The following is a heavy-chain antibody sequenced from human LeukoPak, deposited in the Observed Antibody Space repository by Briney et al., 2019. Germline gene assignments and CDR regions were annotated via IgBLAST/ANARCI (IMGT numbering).Heavy chain of an antibody. CDR2: ISWNSGSI. V-gene: IGHV3-9*03. Sequence: PGRSLRLSCAASGFTFDDYAMHWVRQAPGKGLEWVSGISWNSGSIGYADSVKGRFTISRDNAKNSLYLQMNSLRAEDMALYYCATDAGYYDSSGYYYFDYWGQGTLVTVSS. D-gene: IGHD3-22*01. CDR1: GFTFDDYA. J-gene: IGHJ4*02. CDR3: ATDAGYYDSSGYYYFDY.